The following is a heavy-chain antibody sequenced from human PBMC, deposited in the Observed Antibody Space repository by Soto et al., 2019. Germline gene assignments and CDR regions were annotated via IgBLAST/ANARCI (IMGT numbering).Heavy chain of an antibody. CDR1: GFTFSSYA. Sequence: GGALRLSCAASGFTFSSYAMHWVSQAPGKGLEWVAVISYDGSNKYYADSVKGRFTISRDNSKNTLYLQMNSLRAEDTAVYYCARDETGDILTGYPRIDYWGQGTLVNVSS. J-gene: IGHJ4*02. CDR2: ISYDGSNK. V-gene: IGHV3-30-3*01. CDR3: ARDETGDILTGYPRIDY. D-gene: IGHD3-9*01.